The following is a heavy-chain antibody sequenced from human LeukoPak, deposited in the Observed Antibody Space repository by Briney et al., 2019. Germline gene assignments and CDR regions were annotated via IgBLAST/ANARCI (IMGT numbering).Heavy chain of an antibody. D-gene: IGHD5-24*01. Sequence: GGSLRLSCAASGFTFSTYSMNWVRQAPGKGLEWVSVISSSSTYIYYSDSVRGRFTISRDNAKNSLYLQMNSLRAEDTAVYYCARGDPHGAYFDYWGQGALDTVSS. CDR3: ARGDPHGAYFDY. CDR2: ISSSSTYI. CDR1: GFTFSTYS. J-gene: IGHJ4*02. V-gene: IGHV3-21*01.